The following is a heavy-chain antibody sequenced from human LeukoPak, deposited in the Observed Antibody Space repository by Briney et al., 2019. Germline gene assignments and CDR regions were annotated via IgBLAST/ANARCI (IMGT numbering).Heavy chain of an antibody. CDR1: EFAFSTYN. Sequence: PGGSLRLSCAASEFAFSTYNMNWVRQAPGKELEWVSYISTGSSTTYYADSVKGRFTISRDNVENSLYLQMNSLRDEDTAVYYCARVAAGYSVNYFDYWGQGTLVTVSS. V-gene: IGHV3-48*02. D-gene: IGHD4-23*01. J-gene: IGHJ4*02. CDR2: ISTGSSTT. CDR3: ARVAAGYSVNYFDY.